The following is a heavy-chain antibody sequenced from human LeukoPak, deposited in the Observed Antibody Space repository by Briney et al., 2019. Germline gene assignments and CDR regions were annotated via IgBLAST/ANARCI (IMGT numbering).Heavy chain of an antibody. CDR2: ISWNSGSI. J-gene: IGHJ3*02. CDR1: GFTFDDYA. D-gene: IGHD2-15*01. CDR3: ALLAGYYDAFDI. Sequence: TGGSLRLSCAASGFTFDDYAMHWVRQAPGKGLEGVSGISWNSGSIGYADSVKGRFTISRDNAKNSLYLQMNSLRAEDTALYYCALLAGYYDAFDIWGQGTMVTVSS. V-gene: IGHV3-9*01.